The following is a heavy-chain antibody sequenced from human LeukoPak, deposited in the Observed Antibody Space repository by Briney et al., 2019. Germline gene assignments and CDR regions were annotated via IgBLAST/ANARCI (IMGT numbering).Heavy chain of an antibody. CDR3: ARRIKYIYGRGGSFDI. Sequence: PSETLSLTCTVSGGSISSYYWGWIRQPPGKGLEWIGSIYYSGSTYYNPSLKSRVTISVDTSKNQFSLKLSSVTAADTAVYYCARRIKYIYGRGGSFDIWGQGTMVTVSS. J-gene: IGHJ3*02. CDR1: GGSISSYY. V-gene: IGHV4-39*07. CDR2: IYYSGST. D-gene: IGHD5-18*01.